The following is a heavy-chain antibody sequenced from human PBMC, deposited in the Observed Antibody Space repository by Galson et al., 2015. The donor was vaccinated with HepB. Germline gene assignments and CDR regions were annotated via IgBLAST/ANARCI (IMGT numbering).Heavy chain of an antibody. D-gene: IGHD6-19*01. V-gene: IGHV3-21*01. J-gene: IGHJ6*02. Sequence: SLRLSCAASGFTFSSYSMNWVRQAPGKGLEWVSSISSSSSYIYYADPVKGRFTISRDNAKNSLYLQMNSLRAEDTAVYYCAREKTSIAVAGPGQNYYYGMDVWGQGTTVTVSS. CDR3: AREKTSIAVAGPGQNYYYGMDV. CDR2: ISSSSSYI. CDR1: GFTFSSYS.